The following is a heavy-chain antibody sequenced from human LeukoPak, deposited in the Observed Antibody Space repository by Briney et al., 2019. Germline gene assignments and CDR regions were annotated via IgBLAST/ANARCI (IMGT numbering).Heavy chain of an antibody. CDR2: INYSGNT. Sequence: PSETLSLTCTVSGGSISSTSYYWGWIRQPPGKGLDWIGYINYSGNTYCNPSLKSRVIISVDTSKSQFSLKLNSVTAADTAVYYCARHVAYSSRFDYWGQGTLVTVSS. D-gene: IGHD6-13*01. J-gene: IGHJ4*02. V-gene: IGHV4-39*01. CDR3: ARHVAYSSRFDY. CDR1: GGSISSTSYY.